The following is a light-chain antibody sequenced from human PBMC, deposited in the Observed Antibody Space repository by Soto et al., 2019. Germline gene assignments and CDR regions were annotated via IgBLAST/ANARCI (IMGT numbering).Light chain of an antibody. CDR2: GAS. CDR3: QQYRNWPRT. J-gene: IGKJ1*01. V-gene: IGKV3-15*01. CDR1: QSVDIN. Sequence: EIFLTQSPATLCVSPDDRVTLSCEVSQSVDINLAWYQQKAGQAPRLLVYGASTKATDMPGRFSGRGSGTEFTLTINNLQSEDFAVYYCQQYRNWPRTFGQGTKVDIK.